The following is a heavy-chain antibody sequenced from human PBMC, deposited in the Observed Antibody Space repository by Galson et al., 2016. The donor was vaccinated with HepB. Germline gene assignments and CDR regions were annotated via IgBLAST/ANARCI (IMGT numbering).Heavy chain of an antibody. CDR2: VYYRGTT. CDR3: ARVVFGSVLIGHFDP. Sequence: ETLSLTCTVSGGSINNNSFYWGWIRQPPGKGLEWIGNVYYRGTTYYNPSLKRRVTISIGTSKNEFSLSLKSVTAADTAVYYCARVVFGSVLIGHFDPWGQGALVTVSS. J-gene: IGHJ5*02. D-gene: IGHD3-10*01. V-gene: IGHV4-39*07. CDR1: GGSINNNSFY.